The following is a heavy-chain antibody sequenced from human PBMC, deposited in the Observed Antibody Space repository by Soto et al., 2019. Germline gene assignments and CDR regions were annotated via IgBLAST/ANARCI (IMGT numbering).Heavy chain of an antibody. D-gene: IGHD1-7*01. CDR2: IKQDGSEK. V-gene: IGHV3-7*03. Sequence: GGSLRLSCAASGFTFSSYWMSWVRQAPGKGLEWVANIKQDGSEKYYVDSVKGRFTISRDNAKNSLYLQMNSLRAEDTAVYYCARVVNWNYPDWFDPWGQGTLVTVSS. J-gene: IGHJ5*02. CDR3: ARVVNWNYPDWFDP. CDR1: GFTFSSYW.